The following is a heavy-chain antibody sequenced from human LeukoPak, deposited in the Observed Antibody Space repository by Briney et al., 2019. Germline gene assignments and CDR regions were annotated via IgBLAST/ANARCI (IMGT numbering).Heavy chain of an antibody. CDR1: GFTFSSYE. CDR2: ISRSGATE. J-gene: IGHJ4*02. D-gene: IGHD1-1*01. Sequence: GGSLRLSCVASGFTFSSYEMSWVRQAPGKGLEWISYISRSGATENYADSVKGRFTISRDNAKDSLYLQMYSLRAEDTAVYYCVRGVQLNYFVYWGQGTLVTVSS. V-gene: IGHV3-48*03. CDR3: VRGVQLNYFVY.